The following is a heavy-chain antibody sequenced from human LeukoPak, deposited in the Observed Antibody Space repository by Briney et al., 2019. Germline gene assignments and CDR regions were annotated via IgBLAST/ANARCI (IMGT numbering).Heavy chain of an antibody. CDR3: ARDSDSSGLDFDY. V-gene: IGHV4-59*11. CDR1: GGSISSHY. D-gene: IGHD3-22*01. Sequence: PSETLSLTCTVAGGSISSHYGSWIRQPPGKGREWIGYVYYIRSTKYNPPLKMRVTMPLHMSKNQVSLNLSSMTAATTAVYYCARDSDSSGLDFDYWGQGTLVTVSS. J-gene: IGHJ4*02. CDR2: VYYIRST.